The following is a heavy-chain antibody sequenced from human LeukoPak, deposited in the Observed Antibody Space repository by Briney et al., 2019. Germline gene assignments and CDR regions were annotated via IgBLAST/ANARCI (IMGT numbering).Heavy chain of an antibody. V-gene: IGHV3-33*01. CDR2: IWYDGSNK. Sequence: GRSLRPSCAASGFTFSSYGMHWVRQAPGKGLEWVAVIWYDGSNKYYADSVKGRFTISRDNSKNTLYLQMNSLRAEDTAVYYCARDDGPFDYWGQETLVTVSS. D-gene: IGHD4-17*01. J-gene: IGHJ4*02. CDR3: ARDDGPFDY. CDR1: GFTFSSYG.